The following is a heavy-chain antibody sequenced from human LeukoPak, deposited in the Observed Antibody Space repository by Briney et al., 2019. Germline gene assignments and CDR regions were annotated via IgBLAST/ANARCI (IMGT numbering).Heavy chain of an antibody. CDR2: ISSNGGST. V-gene: IGHV3-64*02. Sequence: PGGSLRLSCAASGFTFSSYAMHWVRQAPGKGLEYVSAISSNGGSTYYADSVKGRFTISRDNSKNTLYLQMGSLRAEDMAVYYCARDLGRELSFISGYWGQGTLVTVSS. CDR1: GFTFSSYA. J-gene: IGHJ4*02. D-gene: IGHD3-16*02. CDR3: ARDLGRELSFISGY.